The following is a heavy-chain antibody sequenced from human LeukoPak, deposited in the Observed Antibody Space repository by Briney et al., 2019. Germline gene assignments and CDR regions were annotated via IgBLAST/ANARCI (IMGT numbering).Heavy chain of an antibody. CDR2: INHSGST. Sequence: SETLSLTCAVYGGSFSGYYWSWIRQPPGKGLEWIGEINHSGSTNYNPSLKSRVTISVDTSKNQFSLKLSSVTAADTAVYYCARGVGSGYTDYWGQGALVTVSS. V-gene: IGHV4-34*01. CDR1: GGSFSGYY. D-gene: IGHD3-22*01. J-gene: IGHJ4*02. CDR3: ARGVGSGYTDY.